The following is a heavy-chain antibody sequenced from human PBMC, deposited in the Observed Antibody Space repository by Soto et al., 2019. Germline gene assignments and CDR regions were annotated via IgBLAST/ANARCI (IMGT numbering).Heavy chain of an antibody. CDR2: ISGSDDST. V-gene: IGHV3-23*01. CDR1: GFTFSSYA. Sequence: PGGSLRLSCAASGFTFSSYAMSWVRQAPGKGLEWVSVISGSDDSTYYADSVKGRFTISRDNSNNTLYLQMNSLRAEDTAVYYCAKRSSSSTFDYWGQGTLVTVSS. J-gene: IGHJ4*02. CDR3: AKRSSSSTFDY. D-gene: IGHD6-6*01.